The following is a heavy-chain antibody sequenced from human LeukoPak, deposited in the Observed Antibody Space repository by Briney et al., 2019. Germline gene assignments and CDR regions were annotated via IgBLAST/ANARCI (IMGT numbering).Heavy chain of an antibody. V-gene: IGHV1-2*02. CDR3: ARDRPPDSSGWRTFDY. D-gene: IGHD6-19*01. Sequence: GASVKVSCQASGYTFTGYYMHWVRQAPGQGLEWMGWINPNSGGTNYAQKFQGRVTMTRDTSISTAYMELSRLRSDDTAVYYCARDRPPDSSGWRTFDYWGQGTLVTVSS. CDR1: GYTFTGYY. J-gene: IGHJ4*02. CDR2: INPNSGGT.